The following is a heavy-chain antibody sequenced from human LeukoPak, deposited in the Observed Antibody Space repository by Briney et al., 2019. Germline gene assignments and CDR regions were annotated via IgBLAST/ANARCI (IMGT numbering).Heavy chain of an antibody. D-gene: IGHD2-15*01. CDR3: ARATSVIAASLYYFDY. Sequence: GGSLRLSCAASGFRFSESYMSWIRQAPGKGLEWVSYINSRSDYTDSADSVRGRFTISRDNARNSLYLEMNSLSAEDTAVYYCARATSVIAASLYYFDYWGQGTLVTVSS. V-gene: IGHV3-11*05. J-gene: IGHJ4*02. CDR2: INSRSDYT. CDR1: GFRFSESY.